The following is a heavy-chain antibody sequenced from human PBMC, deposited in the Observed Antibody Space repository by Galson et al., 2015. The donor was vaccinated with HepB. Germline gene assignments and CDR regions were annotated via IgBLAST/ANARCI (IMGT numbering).Heavy chain of an antibody. J-gene: IGHJ4*02. Sequence: SLRLSCAASGFTFSSYSMNWVRQAPGKGLEWVSYISGGSSSIYYADSVKGRFTISRDNAKNSLYLQMNSLRAEDTAVYYCARDLSYDSSGSSSYYLDFWGQGTLVTVSS. V-gene: IGHV3-48*01. CDR2: ISGGSSSI. CDR3: ARDLSYDSSGSSSYYLDF. D-gene: IGHD3-22*01. CDR1: GFTFSSYS.